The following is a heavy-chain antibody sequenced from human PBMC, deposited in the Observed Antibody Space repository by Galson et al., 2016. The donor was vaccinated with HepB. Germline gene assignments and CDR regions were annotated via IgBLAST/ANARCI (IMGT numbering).Heavy chain of an antibody. Sequence: SLRLSCAASGFTFSDYYMNWIRQAPGKGLEWVSSISSSGSTIYYADSVKGRFIISRDNAKNSLYLQMNSLRAEDTAVYYCARDRKVLLWFGEPEDYWGQGTLLSFSS. CDR2: ISSSGSTI. J-gene: IGHJ4*02. V-gene: IGHV3-11*01. CDR3: ARDRKVLLWFGEPEDY. CDR1: GFTFSDYY. D-gene: IGHD3-10*01.